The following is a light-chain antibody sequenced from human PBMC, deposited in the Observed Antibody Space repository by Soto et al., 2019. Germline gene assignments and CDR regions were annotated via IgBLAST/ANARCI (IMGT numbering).Light chain of an antibody. CDR3: QKSTS. V-gene: IGKV3-20*01. CDR2: GVS. Sequence: EIVLTQSPGTLSLSPGERATLSCRASQSISKNYLAWYQQRPGQAPRLLIYGVSSRATGIADRFSGSGSGKDFTLTISRLETEDFAMYYCQKSTSFGQGTRWEI. CDR1: QSISKNY. J-gene: IGKJ1*01.